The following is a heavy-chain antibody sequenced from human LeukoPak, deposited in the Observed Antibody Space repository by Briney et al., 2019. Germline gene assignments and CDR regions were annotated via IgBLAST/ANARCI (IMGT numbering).Heavy chain of an antibody. CDR1: GFFFSSHG. J-gene: IGHJ5*02. CDR2: ISFDGKNK. D-gene: IGHD3-16*01. CDR3: ARDEDDYVWGSYVNNNWFDP. Sequence: GGSLRLSCATSGFFFSSHGLHWVRQAPGQGLEWLAVISFDGKNKFYADSVKGRFTISRDNSKNTLYLQMNSLRAEDTAVYYCARDEDDYVWGSYVNNNWFDPWGQGTLVTVSS. V-gene: IGHV3-30*04.